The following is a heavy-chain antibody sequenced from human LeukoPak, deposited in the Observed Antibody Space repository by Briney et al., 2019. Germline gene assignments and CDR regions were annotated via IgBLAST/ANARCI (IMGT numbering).Heavy chain of an antibody. CDR1: GVAFNAYC. V-gene: IGHV3-30*03. J-gene: IGHJ4*02. Sequence: QTGGSLRLSCAASGVAFNAYCMHWIRQAPGKGLEWVAILSYDGNNEYYADSVKGRFTISRDNYKNTMYLQMNSMSREDPAIYSCATRGGYYYSPANHFDHWGQGTLVTVSS. CDR2: LSYDGNNE. D-gene: IGHD3-22*01. CDR3: ATRGGYYYSPANHFDH.